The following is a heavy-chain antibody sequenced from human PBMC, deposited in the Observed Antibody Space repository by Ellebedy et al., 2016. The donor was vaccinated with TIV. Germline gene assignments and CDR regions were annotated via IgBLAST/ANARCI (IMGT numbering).Heavy chain of an antibody. CDR3: ARWRGPGYVWGTYRWYYFDY. Sequence: GGSLRLSCAASGFIFSDYYMSWIRQAPGKGLEWVSYISSSGSTIYYADSVKGRFTISRDNAKNSLHLQMNSLRAEDTAVYYCARWRGPGYVWGTYRWYYFDYWGQGTLVTVSS. V-gene: IGHV3-11*01. CDR1: GFIFSDYY. CDR2: ISSSGSTI. D-gene: IGHD3-16*02. J-gene: IGHJ4*02.